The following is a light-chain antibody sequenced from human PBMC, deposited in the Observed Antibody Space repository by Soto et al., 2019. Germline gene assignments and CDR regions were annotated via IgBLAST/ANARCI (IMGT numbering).Light chain of an antibody. V-gene: IGKV3-20*01. CDR3: QQYGSSPWT. J-gene: IGKJ1*01. CDR2: GAS. Sequence: EIVLTQSPGTLSLSPGEGATLSCRASQSVTGSYLAWYQQKPGQAPRLLIYGASSRATGIPDRFSGSESGTDFTLTISRLEPEDFAVYYCQQYGSSPWTFGQGTKVEI. CDR1: QSVTGSY.